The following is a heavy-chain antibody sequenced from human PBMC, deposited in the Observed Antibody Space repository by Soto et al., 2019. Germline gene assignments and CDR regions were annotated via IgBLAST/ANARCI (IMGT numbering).Heavy chain of an antibody. D-gene: IGHD5-18*01. J-gene: IGHJ4*02. Sequence: QVQLVESGGGMVQPGTSLRLSCAASGFTFSTYGMNWVRQAPGKGLEWLAVIWHDGTKTYYTDSVKGRFTISRDNSKNTLHLQMNSLRDEDTAVYYCATGRGTSYGYSDYWGQGTLVTVSS. CDR3: ATGRGTSYGYSDY. CDR2: IWHDGTKT. V-gene: IGHV3-33*01. CDR1: GFTFSTYG.